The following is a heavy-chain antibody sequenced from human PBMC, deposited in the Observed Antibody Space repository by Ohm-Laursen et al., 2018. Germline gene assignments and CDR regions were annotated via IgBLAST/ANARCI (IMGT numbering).Heavy chain of an antibody. J-gene: IGHJ4*02. CDR1: GGYISSYY. CDR3: ASSYSGSYLYYFDY. V-gene: IGHV4-59*08. CDR2: IYYSGST. D-gene: IGHD1-26*01. Sequence: SDTLSLTCTVSGGYISSYYWSWIRQPPGKGLEWIGYIYYSGSTNYNPSLKSRVTISVDTSKNQFSLKLSSVTAADTAVYYCASSYSGSYLYYFDYWGQGTLVTVSS.